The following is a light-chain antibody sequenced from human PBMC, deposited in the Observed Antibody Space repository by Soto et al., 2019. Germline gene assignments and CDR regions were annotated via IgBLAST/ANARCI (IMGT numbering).Light chain of an antibody. CDR2: LNSDGSH. CDR3: QTWGTGSRNVV. Sequence: QSVLTQSPSASASLGASVKLTCTLSSGHSSYAIAWHQQQPEKGPRYLMKLNSDGSHSKGDGIPDRFSGSSSGAERYLTISSLQSEDEADYYCQTWGTGSRNVVFGGGTKVTVL. CDR1: SGHSSYA. J-gene: IGLJ2*01. V-gene: IGLV4-69*01.